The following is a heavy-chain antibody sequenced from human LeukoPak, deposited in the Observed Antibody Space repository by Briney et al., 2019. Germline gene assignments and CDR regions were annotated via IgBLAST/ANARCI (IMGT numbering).Heavy chain of an antibody. Sequence: PGGSLRLSCAASGFIVSSNYMSWVRQAPGKGLEWVSVIYSGGSTYYADSVKGRFTLSRHNSKNTLYLQMNSLRAEDTAVYYCARVGGYGDYSFSYWGQGTLVTVSS. CDR2: IYSGGST. CDR1: GFIVSSNY. V-gene: IGHV3-53*04. CDR3: ARVGGYGDYSFSY. J-gene: IGHJ4*02. D-gene: IGHD4-17*01.